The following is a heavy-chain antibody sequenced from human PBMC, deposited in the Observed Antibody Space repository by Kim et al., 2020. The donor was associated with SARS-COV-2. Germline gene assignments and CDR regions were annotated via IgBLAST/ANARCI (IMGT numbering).Heavy chain of an antibody. D-gene: IGHD3-22*01. Sequence: GGSLRLSCVASGFTFSTYPMLWLRQTPERGLEWISFITSSGAGTEYADSVKGRFTISRDNSKNTLSLHMNNLRAEDTAVYYCAKWPRGDDSGVNYYIRTDSWGRGTLVTVSS. V-gene: IGHV3-23*01. CDR1: GFTFSTYP. CDR2: ITSSGAGT. CDR3: AKWPRGDDSGVNYYIRTDS. J-gene: IGHJ4*02.